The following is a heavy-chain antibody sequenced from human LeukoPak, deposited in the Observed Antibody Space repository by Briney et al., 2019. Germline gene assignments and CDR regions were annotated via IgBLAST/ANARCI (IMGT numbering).Heavy chain of an antibody. CDR2: IYYSGSS. J-gene: IGHJ4*02. Sequence: SETLSLTCTVFGGSISSSSYSWGWIRRPPGKGLEWIGNIYYSGSSYYNPSLKSRVTISVDTSKNHFSLKLNSVTAADTAVYYCARLRGSKPDFWGQGTLVTVSS. D-gene: IGHD1-26*01. CDR1: GGSISSSSYS. V-gene: IGHV4-39*02. CDR3: ARLRGSKPDF.